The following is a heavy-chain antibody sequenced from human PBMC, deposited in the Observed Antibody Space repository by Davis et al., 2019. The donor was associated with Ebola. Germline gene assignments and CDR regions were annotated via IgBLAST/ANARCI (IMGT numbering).Heavy chain of an antibody. V-gene: IGHV3-9*01. CDR3: ANIPGNPYYYYYYMDV. CDR1: GFTFDDYA. J-gene: IGHJ6*03. Sequence: PGGSLRLSCAASGFTFDDYAMHWVRQAPGKGLEWVSGISWNSGSIGYADSVKGRFTISRDNAKNSLYLQMNSLRAEDTAVYYCANIPGNPYYYYYYMDVWGKGTTVTVSS. D-gene: IGHD1-14*01. CDR2: ISWNSGSI.